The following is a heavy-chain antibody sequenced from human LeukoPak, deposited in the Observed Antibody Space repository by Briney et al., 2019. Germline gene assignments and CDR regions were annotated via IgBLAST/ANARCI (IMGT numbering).Heavy chain of an antibody. V-gene: IGHV3-9*01. J-gene: IGHJ4*02. CDR1: GITFDDYA. Sequence: GRSLRLSCAASGITFDDYAMHWVRQAPGKGLEWVSGISWNSGSIGYADSVKGRFTISRDNAKNSLYLQMNSLRAEDTALYYCAKESEYVGAVDYWGQGTLVTVSS. CDR2: ISWNSGSI. D-gene: IGHD1-26*01. CDR3: AKESEYVGAVDY.